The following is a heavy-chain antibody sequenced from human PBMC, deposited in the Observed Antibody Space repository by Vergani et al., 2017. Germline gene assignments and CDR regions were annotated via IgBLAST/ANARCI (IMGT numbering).Heavy chain of an antibody. V-gene: IGHV1-69*18. D-gene: IGHD3-22*01. CDR1: GGTFSSYA. CDR2: IIPIFGTA. Sequence: QVQLVQSGAEVKKTGSSVKVSCKASGGTFSSYAISWVRQAPGQGLEWMGRIIPIFGTANYAQKFQGRVTITADESTSTAYMELSSLRSEDTAVYYCARLTASYDSTRPYYYYGMDVWGQGTTVTVSS. J-gene: IGHJ6*02. CDR3: ARLTASYDSTRPYYYYGMDV.